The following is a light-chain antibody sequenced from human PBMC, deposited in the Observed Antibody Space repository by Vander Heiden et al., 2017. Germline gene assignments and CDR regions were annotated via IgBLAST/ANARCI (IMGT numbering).Light chain of an antibody. Sequence: IVLTQSPGTLSLSPGERATLSCTASQSVSSNYLAWYQQRPGQAPRLLIYAASTRATGIPDRFSGSGSGTDFTLTISRLDPEDFAVYYCQHPETFGQGTKVEIK. J-gene: IGKJ1*01. CDR1: QSVSSNY. V-gene: IGKV3-20*01. CDR2: AAS. CDR3: QHPET.